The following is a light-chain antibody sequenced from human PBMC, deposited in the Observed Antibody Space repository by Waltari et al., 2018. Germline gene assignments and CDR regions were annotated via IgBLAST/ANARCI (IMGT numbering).Light chain of an antibody. V-gene: IGLV4-69*01. CDR3: QTGGHGTWV. CDR2: VNSEGSH. J-gene: IGLJ3*02. CDR1: SGHSSNV. Sequence: QLVVTQSPSASDSLAAPVKLTCTLSSGHSSNVVAWIHLRPEKGPRYLMKVNSEGSHIKGNEIPDRFSGSSSGAERYLTISSLQSDDEADYYCQTGGHGTWVFGGGTTLTVL.